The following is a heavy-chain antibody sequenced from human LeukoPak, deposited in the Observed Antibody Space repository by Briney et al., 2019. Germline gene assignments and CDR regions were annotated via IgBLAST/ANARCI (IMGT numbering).Heavy chain of an antibody. Sequence: PSETLSLTCTVSGGSISIYYWSWIRQPPRKGLEWIGAINHSGITNYNPSLKSRVTISPDTSKNQFSLKLSSVTAADAAVYYCARSGLRFLDHDCWGQGALVTVS. CDR2: INHSGIT. J-gene: IGHJ4*02. CDR3: ARSGLRFLDHDC. CDR1: GGSISIYY. V-gene: IGHV4-34*01. D-gene: IGHD3-3*01.